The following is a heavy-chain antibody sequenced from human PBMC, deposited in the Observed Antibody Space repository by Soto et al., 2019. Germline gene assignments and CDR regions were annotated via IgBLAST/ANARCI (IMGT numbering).Heavy chain of an antibody. Sequence: GASVKVSCKASGGTFSSYAISWVRQAPGQGLEWMGGIIPIFGTANYAQKFQGRVTITADESTSTAYMELSSLRSEDTAVYYCARYKFSFFWGVPHTPPPFGWFAPWGQEPLLPSPS. CDR2: IIPIFGTA. CDR1: GGTFSSYA. J-gene: IGHJ5*02. D-gene: IGHD3-3*01. V-gene: IGHV1-69*13. CDR3: ARYKFSFFWGVPHTPPPFGWFAP.